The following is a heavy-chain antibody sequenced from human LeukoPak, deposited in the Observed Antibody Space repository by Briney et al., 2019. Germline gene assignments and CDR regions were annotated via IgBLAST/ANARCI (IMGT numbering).Heavy chain of an antibody. CDR1: GFTFSSYA. V-gene: IGHV3-23*01. D-gene: IGHD3-22*01. CDR2: ISGSGGST. CDR3: AKDLWDSSGYYRVDY. J-gene: IGHJ4*02. Sequence: PGGSLRLSCAASGFTFSSYAMSWVRQAPGKGLEWVSAISGSGGSTYYADSVKGRFTISRDNSKNTLYLQMNSLRAEDTAVYYCAKDLWDSSGYYRVDYWGQGTLVTVSS.